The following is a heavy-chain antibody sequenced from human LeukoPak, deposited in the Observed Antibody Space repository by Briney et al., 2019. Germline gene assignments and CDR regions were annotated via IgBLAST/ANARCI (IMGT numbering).Heavy chain of an antibody. CDR2: IYHSGST. CDR1: GYSISSGYY. CDR3: ARDGPEWIFGVGNSPYYFDY. D-gene: IGHD3-3*01. V-gene: IGHV4-38-2*02. J-gene: IGHJ4*02. Sequence: SETLSLTCAVSGYSISSGYYWGWIRRPPAKGLEWIGRIYHSGSTYYNPSLNSRVTISVDTSKNQFSLKLSSVTAADTAVYYCARDGPEWIFGVGNSPYYFDYWGEGSLVAVSS.